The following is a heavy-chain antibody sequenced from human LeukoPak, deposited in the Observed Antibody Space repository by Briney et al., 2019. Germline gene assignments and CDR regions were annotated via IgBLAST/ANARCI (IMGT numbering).Heavy chain of an antibody. V-gene: IGHV3-15*01. Sequence: PGGSLRLFCAASGFTFDDYGMSWVRQAPGKGLEWVGRIKSKTDGGTTDYAAPVKGRFTISRDDSKNTLYLQMNSLKTEDTAVYYCTTELVNRYCSSTSCQDNDYWGQGTLVTVSS. CDR1: GFTFDDYG. CDR3: TTELVNRYCSSTSCQDNDY. J-gene: IGHJ4*02. D-gene: IGHD2-2*01. CDR2: IKSKTDGGTT.